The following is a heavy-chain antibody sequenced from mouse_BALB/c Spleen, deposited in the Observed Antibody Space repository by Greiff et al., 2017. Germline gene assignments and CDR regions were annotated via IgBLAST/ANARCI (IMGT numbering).Heavy chain of an antibody. Sequence: VQLQHSGPELATPGASVKISCKTSGYTFTDDTMHWVKQSHGKSLEWIGGINPNNGGTSYNQKFKVKSTLTVDKSSSTAYMELRSLTSEDSAVYYCTRAPPYPPWFDYWGQGTLVTVSA. CDR1: GYTFTDDT. J-gene: IGHJ3*01. V-gene: IGHV1-18*01. CDR2: INPNNGGT. D-gene: IGHD2-10*01. CDR3: TRAPPYPPWFDY.